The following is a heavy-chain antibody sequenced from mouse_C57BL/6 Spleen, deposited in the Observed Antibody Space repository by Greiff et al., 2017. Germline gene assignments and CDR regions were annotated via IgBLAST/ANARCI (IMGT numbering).Heavy chain of an antibody. J-gene: IGHJ2*01. Sequence: VQLQQSGAELVRPGASVTLSCKASGYTFTDYEMHWVKQTPVHGLEWIGAIDPETGGTAYNQKFKGKAILTAAKSSSTAYMELRSLTSEDSAVYYCTKIYYGSSYDYWGQGTTLTVSS. D-gene: IGHD1-1*01. CDR1: GYTFTDYE. CDR2: IDPETGGT. CDR3: TKIYYGSSYDY. V-gene: IGHV1-15*01.